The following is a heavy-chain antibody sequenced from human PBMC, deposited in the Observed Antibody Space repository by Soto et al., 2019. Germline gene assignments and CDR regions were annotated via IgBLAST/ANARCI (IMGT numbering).Heavy chain of an antibody. V-gene: IGHV3-7*03. D-gene: IGHD4-4*01. CDR3: AVTTSTVSYWFDP. Sequence: GGSLRLSCAASGFSFSSYWMSWVRQAPGKGPEWVANIKEDGGEQHYVDSVKGRFTISRDNTENSLFLQMNNLRAEDSAIYYCAVTTSTVSYWFDPWGPGTQVTVSS. CDR2: IKEDGGEQ. CDR1: GFSFSSYW. J-gene: IGHJ5*02.